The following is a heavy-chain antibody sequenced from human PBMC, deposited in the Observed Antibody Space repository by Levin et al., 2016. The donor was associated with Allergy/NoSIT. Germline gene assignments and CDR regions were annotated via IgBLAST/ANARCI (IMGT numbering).Heavy chain of an antibody. V-gene: IGHV1-69*13. CDR3: ARGETATIPAFEI. D-gene: IGHD5-24*01. J-gene: IGHJ3*02. Sequence: SVKVSCKASGDTFSIHTFNWVRQAPGQGLEWVGGIIPIFGTANYAQKFQGRVTITADESTSTAYMELSSLRSEDTAVYYCARGETATIPAFEIWGQGTMVTVSS. CDR1: GDTFSIHT. CDR2: IIPIFGTA.